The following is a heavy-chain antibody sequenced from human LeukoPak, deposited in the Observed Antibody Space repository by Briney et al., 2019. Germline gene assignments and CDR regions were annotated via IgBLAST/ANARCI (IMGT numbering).Heavy chain of an antibody. CDR3: ARRDIVVVPAARGLYNWFDP. Sequence: SETLSLTCAVYGGSFSGYYWSWIRQPPGKGLEWIGEINHSGSTNYNPSLKSRVTISVDTSKNQFSLKLSSVTAADTAVYYCARRDIVVVPAARGLYNWFDPWGQGTLVTVSS. D-gene: IGHD2-2*01. CDR1: GGSFSGYY. V-gene: IGHV4-34*01. J-gene: IGHJ5*02. CDR2: INHSGST.